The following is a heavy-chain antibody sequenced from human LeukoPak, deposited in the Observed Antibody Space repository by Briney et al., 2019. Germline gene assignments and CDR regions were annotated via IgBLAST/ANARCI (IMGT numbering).Heavy chain of an antibody. CDR1: GLTFRSYS. D-gene: IGHD5/OR15-5a*01. V-gene: IGHV3-30*18. J-gene: IGHJ4*02. Sequence: PGGSLRLSCAASGLTFRSYSMNWVRQAPGKGLEWVAVISYDGSNKYYADSVKGRFTISRDNSKNTLYLQMNSLRAEDTAVYYCAKPARGWSTIKLFDYWGQGTLVTVSS. CDR2: ISYDGSNK. CDR3: AKPARGWSTIKLFDY.